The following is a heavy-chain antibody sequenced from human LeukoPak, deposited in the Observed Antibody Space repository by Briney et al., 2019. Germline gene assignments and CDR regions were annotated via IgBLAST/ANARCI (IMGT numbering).Heavy chain of an antibody. V-gene: IGHV4-39*02. CDR1: GGSMSSSSYY. CDR2: IYYSGAN. D-gene: IGHD6-19*01. J-gene: IGHJ4*02. CDR3: VRVRGYWLVRGYLDY. Sequence: SETLSLTCTVSGGSMSSSSYYWGWIRQSPRKGLEWIGSIYYSGANHYNPSLKSRVTMSVDTSKNQFSVKLTSVTATDTAVYYCVRVRGYWLVRGYLDYWGQGTQVTVSS.